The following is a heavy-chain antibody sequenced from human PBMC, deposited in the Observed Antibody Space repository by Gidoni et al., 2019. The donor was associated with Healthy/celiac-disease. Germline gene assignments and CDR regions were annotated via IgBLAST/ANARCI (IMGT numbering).Heavy chain of an antibody. J-gene: IGHJ6*02. V-gene: IGHV1-46*01. CDR3: AREKLVRGMDV. CDR2: INPSGGST. D-gene: IGHD2-21*01. CDR1: GYSSTSYY. Sequence: QVQLVQSGAEVKKPRASVKVSGKASGYSSTSYYMHWVRQAPGQGLEWMGIINPSGGSTSYAQKFQGRVTMTRYTSTSTVYMELSSLRSEDTAVYYCAREKLVRGMDVWGQGTTVTVSS.